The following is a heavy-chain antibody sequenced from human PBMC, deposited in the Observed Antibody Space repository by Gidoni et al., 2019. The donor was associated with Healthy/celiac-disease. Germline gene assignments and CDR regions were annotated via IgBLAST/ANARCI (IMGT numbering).Heavy chain of an antibody. V-gene: IGHV1-2*06. CDR1: GYTFTGYK. Sequence: QVQLVQSGAEVKKPGASVKVSCKASGYTFTGYKMHWVRQSPGQGLEWSGRINPNSGGTHSAQKFQGRVPMTSDTSICTAYMELSRLRSYDTAVYYCASSVYYYREQYYYYYGMDVWGQVTTVTVSS. CDR3: ASSVYYYREQYYYYYGMDV. CDR2: INPNSGGT. D-gene: IGHD3-22*01. J-gene: IGHJ6*02.